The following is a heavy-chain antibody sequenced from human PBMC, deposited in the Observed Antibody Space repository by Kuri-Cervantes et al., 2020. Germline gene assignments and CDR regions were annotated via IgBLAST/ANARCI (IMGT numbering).Heavy chain of an antibody. Sequence: GESLKISCAASGFTFSSYAMSWVRQAPGKGLEWVSAISGSGGSTYYADSVKGRFTISRDNAENSLYLQMNSLRAGDTAVYFCARGYGGWYFDLWGRGTLVTVSS. CDR2: ISGSGGST. V-gene: IGHV3-23*01. CDR3: ARGYGGWYFDL. D-gene: IGHD4-17*01. CDR1: GFTFSSYA. J-gene: IGHJ2*01.